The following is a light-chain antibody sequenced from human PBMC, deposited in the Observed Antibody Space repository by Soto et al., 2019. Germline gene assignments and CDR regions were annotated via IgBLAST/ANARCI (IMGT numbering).Light chain of an antibody. V-gene: IGKV3-20*01. CDR3: HQYGRSPSWT. CDR2: GAS. Sequence: EIVLTQSPGTLSLSPGERATLSCRASQSVSSSLLAWYQQKHGQAPRLLIYGASSRATGIPDRFSGSGSGTDFTLTISRLEPEDFAVYYCHQYGRSPSWTFGQGTKVEIK. CDR1: QSVSSSL. J-gene: IGKJ1*01.